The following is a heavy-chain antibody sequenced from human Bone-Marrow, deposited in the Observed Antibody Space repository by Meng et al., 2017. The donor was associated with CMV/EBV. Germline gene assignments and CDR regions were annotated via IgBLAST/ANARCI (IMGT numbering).Heavy chain of an antibody. V-gene: IGHV1-2*02. CDR2: INPNSGGT. CDR3: ARVHTKAYPAAPFY. J-gene: IGHJ4*02. Sequence: ASVKVSCKASGYTFTSYGISWVRQAPGQGLEWMGWINPNSGGTNYAQKFQGRVTMTRDTSISTAYMELSRLRSDDTAVYYCARVHTKAYPAAPFYWGQGTLVTVSS. D-gene: IGHD2-2*01. CDR1: GYTFTSYG.